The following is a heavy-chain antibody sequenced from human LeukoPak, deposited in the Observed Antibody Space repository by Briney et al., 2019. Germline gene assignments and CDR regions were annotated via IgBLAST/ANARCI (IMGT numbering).Heavy chain of an antibody. CDR2: ISGRGANT. Sequence: GGSLRLSCAASGFPFSAYAMSWVRQAPGKGLEWVSAISGRGANTYYADSVKGRFTISRDNSKNTLYMQMNSLRAEDTAVYYCAKAVVIVPTATPFDYWGQGTLVTVSS. CDR3: AKAVVIVPTATPFDY. J-gene: IGHJ4*02. D-gene: IGHD2-2*01. V-gene: IGHV3-23*01. CDR1: GFPFSAYA.